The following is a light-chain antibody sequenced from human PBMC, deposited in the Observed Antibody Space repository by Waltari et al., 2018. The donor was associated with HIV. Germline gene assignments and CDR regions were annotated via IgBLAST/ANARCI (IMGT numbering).Light chain of an antibody. J-gene: IGLJ2*01. V-gene: IGLV1-51*02. Sequence: QSVLTQPPSVSAAAGPKVTISCSGSSSNIGSNDVSWYQQLPGTAPKLLIYENNKRPSGIPDRFSGSKSGTSATLGITGLQTWDEADYYCGTWDTSLSGVVFGGGTKLTVL. CDR1: SSNIGSND. CDR3: GTWDTSLSGVV. CDR2: ENN.